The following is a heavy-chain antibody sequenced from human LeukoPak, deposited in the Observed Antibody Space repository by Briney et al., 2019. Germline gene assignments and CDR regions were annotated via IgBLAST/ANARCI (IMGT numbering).Heavy chain of an antibody. V-gene: IGHV3-7*01. CDR1: ELIFSDFS. Sequence: GGSLRLSCVASELIFSDFSMTWVRHSRGKGPEWVATIKKDGSEKYYVDSVKGRFTISRDNAKNSLYLQMNSLRAEDTAVYYCARVRLVIIAAAGYDAFDIWGQGTMVTVSS. J-gene: IGHJ3*02. D-gene: IGHD6-13*01. CDR2: IKKDGSEK. CDR3: ARVRLVIIAAAGYDAFDI.